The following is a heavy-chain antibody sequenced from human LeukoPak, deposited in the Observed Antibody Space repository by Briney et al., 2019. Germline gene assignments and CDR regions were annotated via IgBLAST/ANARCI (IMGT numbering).Heavy chain of an antibody. CDR1: GFTPTSFE. D-gene: IGHD3-9*01. J-gene: IGHJ5*02. CDR3: ARQTALRYFGPNWFDP. CDR2: ISSGSTI. V-gene: IGHV3-48*03. Sequence: GGSLRLSCAVSGFTPTSFEINWVRQAPGNGLEWVSYISSGSTIYYADSVKGRFAISRDNAKNSLYLQMNSLRAEDTAVYYCARQTALRYFGPNWFDPWGQGTLVTDSS.